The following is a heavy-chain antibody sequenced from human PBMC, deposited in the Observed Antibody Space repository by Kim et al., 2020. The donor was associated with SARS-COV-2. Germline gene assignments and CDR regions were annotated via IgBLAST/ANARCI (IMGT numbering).Heavy chain of an antibody. CDR1: GGSFSGYY. D-gene: IGHD3-9*01. CDR3: ARGRGEYYDILTGNIAIDY. Sequence: SETLSLTCAVYGGSFSGYYWSWIRQPPGKGLEWIGEINHSGSTNYNPSLKSRVTISVDTSKNQFSLKLSSVTAADTAVYYCARGRGEYYDILTGNIAIDYWGQGTLVTVSS. J-gene: IGHJ4*02. V-gene: IGHV4-34*01. CDR2: INHSGST.